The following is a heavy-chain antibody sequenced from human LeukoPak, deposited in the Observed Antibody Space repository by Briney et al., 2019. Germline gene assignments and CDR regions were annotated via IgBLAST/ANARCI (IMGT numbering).Heavy chain of an antibody. CDR1: GYSSTNYG. Sequence: PGASVKVSCKASGYSSTNYGISWVRRAPGQGLEWMGWIHIYRGNTNYAQKFQGRVTMTTDTSTSTVYMEVRGLRSDDTAMYYCARDVGITVADSFDPWGQGTLVTVSS. V-gene: IGHV1-18*01. J-gene: IGHJ5*02. D-gene: IGHD6-13*01. CDR2: IHIYRGNT. CDR3: ARDVGITVADSFDP.